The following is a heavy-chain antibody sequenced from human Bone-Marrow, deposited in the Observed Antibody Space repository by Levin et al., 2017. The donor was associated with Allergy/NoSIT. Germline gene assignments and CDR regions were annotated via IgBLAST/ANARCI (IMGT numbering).Heavy chain of an antibody. Sequence: GLEWMAWIIPYNGETKYVQKFQDRITMTTDTSTTTVYMELRSLRSADTAIYYCARLEFDILSGSPEGQYMDVWGKGTTVTVSS. V-gene: IGHV1-18*01. CDR2: IIPYNGET. D-gene: IGHD3-9*01. J-gene: IGHJ6*03. CDR3: ARLEFDILSGSPEGQYMDV.